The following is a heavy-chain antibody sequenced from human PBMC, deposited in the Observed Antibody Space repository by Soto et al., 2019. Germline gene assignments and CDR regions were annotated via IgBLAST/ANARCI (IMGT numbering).Heavy chain of an antibody. J-gene: IGHJ1*01. D-gene: IGHD3-3*01. CDR2: IIPIFGTA. CDR3: ARSIRFVEGWRFDC. Sequence: QVQLVQSGAEVKKPGSSVKVSCKASGGTFSSYAISWVRQAPGQGLEWMGGIIPIFGTANYAQKFQGRVTITEAESTCTAYMELTSLKSDDTAVYYCARSIRFVEGWRFDCWDQGTLVTVS. CDR1: GGTFSSYA. V-gene: IGHV1-69*19.